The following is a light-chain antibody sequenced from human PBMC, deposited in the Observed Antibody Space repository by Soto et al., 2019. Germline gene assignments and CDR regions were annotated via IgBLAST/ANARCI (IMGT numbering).Light chain of an antibody. J-gene: IGLJ1*01. CDR1: SGDVGTYNY. V-gene: IGLV2-14*01. Sequence: QSALTQPASVSGSPGQSITISCTGTSGDVGTYNYVSWYQQHSDKAPKLMIYEVSDRPSGVSNRFSGSKSGNTASLTISGLQAEDEADYYCSAYTSRLTLYVFGSGTKLTVL. CDR2: EVS. CDR3: SAYTSRLTLYV.